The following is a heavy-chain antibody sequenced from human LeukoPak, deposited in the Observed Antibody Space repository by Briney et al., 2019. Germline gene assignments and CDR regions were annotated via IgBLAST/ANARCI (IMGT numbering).Heavy chain of an antibody. J-gene: IGHJ4*02. D-gene: IGHD3-10*01. Sequence: GASVKVSCESSGFTFSVSAVQWVRQARGQRLGWVGWIIVDSGSTHYVQKLQERVTITRDRSTNTAYLELSSLTSEDTAVYYCATDSAPMVRGIIIAFAYWGQGTQVTVSS. V-gene: IGHV1-58*01. CDR2: IIVDSGST. CDR3: ATDSAPMVRGIIIAFAY. CDR1: GFTFSVSA.